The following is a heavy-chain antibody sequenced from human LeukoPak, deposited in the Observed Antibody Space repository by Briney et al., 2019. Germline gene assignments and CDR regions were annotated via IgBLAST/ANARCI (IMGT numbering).Heavy chain of an antibody. CDR3: ARDGPGSYYGGFDY. D-gene: IGHD1-26*01. J-gene: IGHJ4*02. Sequence: ASVNVSCKASGGTFSSYAISWVRQARGQRLEWMGGIIPIFGTANYAQKFQGRVTITADESTSTPYMELSSLRSEDTAVYYCARDGPGSYYGGFDYWGQGTLVTVSS. CDR2: IIPIFGTA. CDR1: GGTFSSYA. V-gene: IGHV1-69*13.